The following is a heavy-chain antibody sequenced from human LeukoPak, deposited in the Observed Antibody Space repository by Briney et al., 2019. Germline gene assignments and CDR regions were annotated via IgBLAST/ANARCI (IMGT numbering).Heavy chain of an antibody. J-gene: IGHJ4*02. Sequence: GGSLTLSCVASGLTFTDHPMKWGRQAGGKEREGFWDIGGDGIAFYADSMKGRFTASKDDARKSMYLQMNSLRVEATAVYYCAKDRANLAIDDWGERTHVTVSS. CDR2: IGGDGIA. CDR1: GLTFTDHP. CDR3: AKDRANLAIDD. V-gene: IGHV3-69-1*01. D-gene: IGHD3-16*01.